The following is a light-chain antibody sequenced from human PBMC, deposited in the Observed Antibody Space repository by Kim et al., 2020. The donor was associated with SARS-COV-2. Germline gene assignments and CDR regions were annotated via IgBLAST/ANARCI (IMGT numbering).Light chain of an antibody. Sequence: DIQMTQSPTSLSAYGGDRVTITCRASQGISNYLAWYQQKPGKVPQLLIYAASTLQSGVPSRFSGSGSGTYFTLTISSLQPEDVATYYCLRYNSAPWRVGQGTKVEIK. CDR2: AAS. J-gene: IGKJ1*01. CDR1: QGISNY. CDR3: LRYNSAPWR. V-gene: IGKV1-27*01.